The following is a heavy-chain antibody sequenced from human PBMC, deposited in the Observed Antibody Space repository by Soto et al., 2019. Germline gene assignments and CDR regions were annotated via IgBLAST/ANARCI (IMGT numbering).Heavy chain of an antibody. CDR2: IYPGDSET. CDR3: SRQEGATVLSYYGMDV. V-gene: IGHV5-51*01. D-gene: IGHD1-26*01. J-gene: IGHJ6*04. Sequence: GESLKSSCKGSGYNLTNYWIGWVRQMPGKGLELMGIIYPGDSETKYSPSFQGQVTISDEKSISAAYLQWRSLKASDTAMYYCSRQEGATVLSYYGMDVWGEGTTVNVST. CDR1: GYNLTNYW.